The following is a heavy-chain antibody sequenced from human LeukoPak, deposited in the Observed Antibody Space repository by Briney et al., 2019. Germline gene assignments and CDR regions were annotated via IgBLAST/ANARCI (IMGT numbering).Heavy chain of an antibody. J-gene: IGHJ4*02. D-gene: IGHD6-19*01. CDR3: ARETYSSGWYMGVGYFDY. CDR2: ISYDGSNK. V-gene: IGHV3-30*04. Sequence: GGSLRLSCAASGFTFSSYAMHWVRQAPGKGLEWVAVISYDGSNKYYADSVKGRFTISRDNSKNTLYLQMNSLRAEDTAVYYCARETYSSGWYMGVGYFDYWGQGTLVTVSS. CDR1: GFTFSSYA.